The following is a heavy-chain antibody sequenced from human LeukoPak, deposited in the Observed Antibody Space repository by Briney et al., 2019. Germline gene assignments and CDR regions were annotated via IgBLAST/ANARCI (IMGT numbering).Heavy chain of an antibody. CDR1: GGSFSGYY. J-gene: IGHJ2*01. V-gene: IGHV4-34*01. D-gene: IGHD3-10*01. CDR2: INHSGST. Sequence: PSETLSLTCVVYGGSFSGYYWSWIRQPPGEGLEWIGEINHSGSTNYNPSLKSRVTISIDTSKNQFSLKLSSVTAADTAVYYCARGSTGPLAGYFDLWGRGTLVTVSS. CDR3: ARGSTGPLAGYFDL.